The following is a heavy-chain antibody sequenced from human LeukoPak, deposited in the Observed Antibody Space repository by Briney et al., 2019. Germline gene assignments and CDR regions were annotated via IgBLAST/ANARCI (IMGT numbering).Heavy chain of an antibody. J-gene: IGHJ3*02. CDR1: GFTFSSYS. V-gene: IGHV3-48*01. CDR3: AREWGYSSGWWDAFDI. Sequence: GGSLRLSCAASGFTFSSYSMNWVRQAPGKGREWGSYISSSSSTIYYADSVKGRFTISRDNAKNSLYLQMNSLRAEDTAVYYCAREWGYSSGWWDAFDIWGQGTMVTVSS. CDR2: ISSSSSTI. D-gene: IGHD6-19*01.